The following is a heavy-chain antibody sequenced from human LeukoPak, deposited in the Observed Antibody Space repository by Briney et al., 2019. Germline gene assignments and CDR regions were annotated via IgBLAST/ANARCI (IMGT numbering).Heavy chain of an antibody. D-gene: IGHD3-10*01. CDR2: IIPIFGTA. V-gene: IGHV1-69*05. CDR1: GGTFSSYA. Sequence: SVKVSCKASGGTFSSYAISWVRQAPGQGLEWMGGIIPIFGTANYAQKFQGRVTITTDESTSTAYMELSSLRSEDTAVYYCAREGAEYYYGSGRGMDVWGKGTTVTVSS. J-gene: IGHJ6*03. CDR3: AREGAEYYYGSGRGMDV.